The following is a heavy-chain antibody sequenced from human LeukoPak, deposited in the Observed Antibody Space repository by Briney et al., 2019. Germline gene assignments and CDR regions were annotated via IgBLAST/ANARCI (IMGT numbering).Heavy chain of an antibody. D-gene: IGHD2-2*01. CDR1: GGSISSYY. J-gene: IGHJ4*02. CDR2: IYTSGST. V-gene: IGHV4-4*07. Sequence: PSETLSLTCTVSGGSISSYYWSWIRQPAGKGLEWIGRIYTSGSTNYNPSLKSRVTMSVDTSKNQFSLKLSSVTAADTAVYYCAREYCSSTSCYGFFDYWGQGTLVTVSS. CDR3: AREYCSSTSCYGFFDY.